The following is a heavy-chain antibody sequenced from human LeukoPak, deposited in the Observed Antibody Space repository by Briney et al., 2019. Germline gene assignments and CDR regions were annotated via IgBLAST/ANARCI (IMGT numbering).Heavy chain of an antibody. D-gene: IGHD5-12*01. Sequence: GGSLRLSCAASGFTFSTYSMNWVRQAPGKGLEWVSSISGSSSNTFYADSVRGRFTISRDNARNSLYLQMNSLRAEDTAVYYCARGTTGGYSPSHWGQGTLVTVSS. CDR3: ARGTTGGYSPSH. J-gene: IGHJ4*02. CDR2: ISGSSSNT. V-gene: IGHV3-21*01. CDR1: GFTFSTYS.